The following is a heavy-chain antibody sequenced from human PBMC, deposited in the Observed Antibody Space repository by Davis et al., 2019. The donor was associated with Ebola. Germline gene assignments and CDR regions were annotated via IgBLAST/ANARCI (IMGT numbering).Heavy chain of an antibody. CDR1: GYTFTSYG. Sequence: ASVKVSCKASGYTFTSYGISWLRQPPAQGLDWMGWISAYNGNTNYAQKLQGRVTMTTDISTSTAYMELRSLRSDDTAVYYCARDIAMVIGGWFDAWGQGTLVTVSS. CDR3: ARDIAMVIGGWFDA. D-gene: IGHD3-10*01. J-gene: IGHJ5*02. V-gene: IGHV1-18*01. CDR2: ISAYNGNT.